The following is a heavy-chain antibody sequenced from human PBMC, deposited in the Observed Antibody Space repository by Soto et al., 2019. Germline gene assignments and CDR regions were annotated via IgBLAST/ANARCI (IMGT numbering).Heavy chain of an antibody. Sequence: QVQLQESGPGLVKPSQTLSLTCTVSGGSISSGGYYWSWIRQHPGKGLEWIGYIYYSGSTYYNPSLKSRVTISLDTSKNTFSLKLSSVTAADTAVYYCAASCVGCGGFNYYGMDVWGQGTTVTVSS. CDR1: GGSISSGGYY. D-gene: IGHD2-21*01. V-gene: IGHV4-31*03. J-gene: IGHJ6*02. CDR2: IYYSGST. CDR3: AASCVGCGGFNYYGMDV.